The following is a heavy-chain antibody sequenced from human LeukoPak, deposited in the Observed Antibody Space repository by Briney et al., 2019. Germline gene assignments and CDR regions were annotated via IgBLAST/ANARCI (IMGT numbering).Heavy chain of an antibody. D-gene: IGHD3-10*01. Sequence: SETLSLTCTVSGGSISSYYWSWIRQPPGKGLEWIGYIYYSGSTNYNPSLKSRVTISVDTSKNQFSLKLSSVTAADTAVYYCARGTYYYGSGSNWFDPWGKGTLVTVSS. J-gene: IGHJ5*02. CDR2: IYYSGST. CDR3: ARGTYYYGSGSNWFDP. V-gene: IGHV4-59*01. CDR1: GGSISSYY.